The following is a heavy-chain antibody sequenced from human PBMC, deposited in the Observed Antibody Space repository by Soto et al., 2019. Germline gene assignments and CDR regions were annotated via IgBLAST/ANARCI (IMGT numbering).Heavy chain of an antibody. V-gene: IGHV5-51*01. J-gene: IGHJ6*02. Sequence: PGESLKISCKGSGYSFTSYWIGWVRQMPGKGLEWMGIIYPGDSDTRYSPSFQGQVTISADKSISTAYLQWGSLKASDTAMYYCARCPYYDFWSGYSHPHYYHYGMDVWGQGTTVTVSS. D-gene: IGHD3-3*01. CDR1: GYSFTSYW. CDR3: ARCPYYDFWSGYSHPHYYHYGMDV. CDR2: IYPGDSDT.